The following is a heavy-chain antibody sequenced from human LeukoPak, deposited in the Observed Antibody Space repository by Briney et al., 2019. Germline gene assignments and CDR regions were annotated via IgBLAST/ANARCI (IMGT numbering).Heavy chain of an antibody. V-gene: IGHV4-34*01. CDR3: PSQAVGGGSHDAFDF. CDR2: VYNSGST. CDR1: GGSFSGDY. D-gene: IGHD2-15*01. J-gene: IGHJ4*02. Sequence: TSETLSLTCAVYGGSFSGDYWSWLRPPPGKGLEWSGEVYNSGSTNYNPSLKRRVTISVDTSKNQFSLKLSSVTAAPTAVYYCPSQAVGGGSHDAFDFWGQGTLVTVSS.